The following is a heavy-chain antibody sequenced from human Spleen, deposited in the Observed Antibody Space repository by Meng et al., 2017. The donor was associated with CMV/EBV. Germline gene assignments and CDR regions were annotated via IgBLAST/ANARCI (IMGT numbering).Heavy chain of an antibody. Sequence: ASVKVSCKASGYAFNSYGMSWVRQAPGQGLEWMGWISAYNGNAHYGQRVQGRVSMTIDRSTSTAYMELRSLRSDDTAVYFCAGHYFQSHGYSWGGAFDIWGQGTMVTVSS. D-gene: IGHD2-21*01. CDR1: GYAFNSYG. CDR3: AGHYFQSHGYSWGGAFDI. V-gene: IGHV1-18*01. CDR2: ISAYNGNA. J-gene: IGHJ3*02.